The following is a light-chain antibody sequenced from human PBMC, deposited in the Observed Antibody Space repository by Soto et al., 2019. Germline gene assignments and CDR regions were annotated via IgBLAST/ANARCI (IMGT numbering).Light chain of an antibody. CDR1: VGL. CDR3: FSYTSSGTYV. CDR2: DDT. J-gene: IGLJ1*01. Sequence: QSVLTQPASVCGSPGQSITISCTGTVGLVSWYQQHPDKVPKLIIYDDTKRPSGVSSRFSGSKSGNTASLTISGLQTEDEADYYCFSYTSSGTYVFGTGTKVTVL. V-gene: IGLV2-14*02.